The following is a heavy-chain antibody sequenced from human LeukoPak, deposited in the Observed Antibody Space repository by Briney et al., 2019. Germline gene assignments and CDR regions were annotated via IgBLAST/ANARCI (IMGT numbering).Heavy chain of an antibody. J-gene: IGHJ4*02. CDR3: AREHYDFWSGYYGY. D-gene: IGHD3-3*01. CDR1: GFTFSSYW. CDR2: IKQDGSEK. Sequence: PGGSLRLSCAASGFTFSSYWRSWVRQAPGKGLEWVANIKQDGSEKYYVDSVKGRFTISRDNAKNSLYLQMNSLRAEDTAVYYCAREHYDFWSGYYGYWGQGTLVTVSS. V-gene: IGHV3-7*01.